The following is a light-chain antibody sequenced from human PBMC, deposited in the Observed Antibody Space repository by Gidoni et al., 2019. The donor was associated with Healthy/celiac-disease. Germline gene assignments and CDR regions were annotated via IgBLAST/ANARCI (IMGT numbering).Light chain of an antibody. V-gene: IGKV2-28*01. J-gene: IGKJ4*01. CDR1: QSLLHSDGNTY. CDR3: MQGLQTLT. Sequence: PGEPASISCRSSQSLLHSDGNTYLDWFLQKPGQSPQLLIYLVSTRASGVPDRFSGSGSGTDFTLRISIVEAEDVGVYYCMQGLQTLTFGGGTKVEIK. CDR2: LVS.